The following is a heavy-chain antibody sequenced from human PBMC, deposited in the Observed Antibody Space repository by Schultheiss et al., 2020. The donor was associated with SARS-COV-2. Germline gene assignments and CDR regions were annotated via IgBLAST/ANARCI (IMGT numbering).Heavy chain of an antibody. J-gene: IGHJ6*02. Sequence: SVKVSCKASGGTFSSYAISWVRQAPGQGLEWMGRIIPILGIANYAQKFQGRVTITADKSTSTAYMELSSLRSEDTAVYYCASGGWYCSSTSCYTHYYYGMDVWGQGTTVTVSS. D-gene: IGHD2-2*02. CDR3: ASGGWYCSSTSCYTHYYYGMDV. CDR2: IIPILGIA. V-gene: IGHV1-69*04. CDR1: GGTFSSYA.